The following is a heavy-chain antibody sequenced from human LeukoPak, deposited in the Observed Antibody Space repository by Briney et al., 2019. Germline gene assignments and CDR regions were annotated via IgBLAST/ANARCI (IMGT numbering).Heavy chain of an antibody. Sequence: PSETLSLTCAVYGGSFSGYYWSWIRQPPGKGLEWIGEINHSGSTNYNPSLKSRVTISVDTSKNQFSLKLSSVTAADTAVYYCARAIPRRYYGSGSEPPTLDYWSQGTLVTVSS. D-gene: IGHD3-10*01. CDR1: GGSFSGYY. CDR3: ARAIPRRYYGSGSEPPTLDY. J-gene: IGHJ4*02. CDR2: INHSGST. V-gene: IGHV4-34*01.